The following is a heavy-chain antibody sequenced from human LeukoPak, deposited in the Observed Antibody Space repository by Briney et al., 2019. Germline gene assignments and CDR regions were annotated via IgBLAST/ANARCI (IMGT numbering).Heavy chain of an antibody. J-gene: IGHJ4*02. CDR3: VXTFXTSXSWDLDX. V-gene: IGHV3-64D*06. D-gene: IGHD6-13*01. Sequence: IXSNGGXTXXADSVXGKXTXSRDNXKNTLYLQMSSLRAEDTAVXYCVXTFXTSXSWDLDXXGQGTLVTVSS. CDR2: IXSNGGXT.